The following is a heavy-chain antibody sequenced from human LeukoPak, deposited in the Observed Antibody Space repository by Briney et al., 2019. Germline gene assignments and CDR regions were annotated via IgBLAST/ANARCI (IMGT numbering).Heavy chain of an antibody. D-gene: IGHD3-22*01. CDR3: VREGGSSGYYFFHY. J-gene: IGHJ4*02. CDR1: GYTFTTYG. CDR2: ISAYNGNT. V-gene: IGHV1-18*01. Sequence: ASVTVSCTASGYTFTTYGLSWVRQAPGQGLEWMGWISAYNGNTNYAQKLRGRVTMTTDTSTTTAYMELRSLRSDDTAVYYCVREGGSSGYYFFHYWGQGTLVTVSS.